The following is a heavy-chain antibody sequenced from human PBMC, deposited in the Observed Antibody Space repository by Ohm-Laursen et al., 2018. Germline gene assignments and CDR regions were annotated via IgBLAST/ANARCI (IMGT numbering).Heavy chain of an antibody. CDR3: AKKITAASSYWYIDL. J-gene: IGHJ2*01. D-gene: IGHD6-13*01. Sequence: GSLRLSCSASGFTFSSYWMSWVRQAPGKGLEWVSDISGSGGSTYYADSVKGRFTISRDNSKNTLYLQMNSLRAEDTAVYYCAKKITAASSYWYIDLWGRGTLVTVSS. V-gene: IGHV3-23*01. CDR1: GFTFSSYW. CDR2: ISGSGGST.